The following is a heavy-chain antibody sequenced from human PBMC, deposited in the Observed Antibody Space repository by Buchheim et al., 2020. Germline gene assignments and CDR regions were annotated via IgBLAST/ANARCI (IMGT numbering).Heavy chain of an antibody. CDR1: GYSFTSYW. V-gene: IGHV5-51*01. J-gene: IGHJ4*02. Sequence: EVQLVQSGAEVKKPGESLKISCKGSGYSFTSYWIGWVRQMPGKGLEWMGIIYPGDSDTRYSPSFQGQVTISAAKSISTAYPQWSSLKASDTAMYYCARLYHYGAETFSPEYYFDYWGQGTL. CDR3: ARLYHYGAETFSPEYYFDY. CDR2: IYPGDSDT. D-gene: IGHD4-17*01.